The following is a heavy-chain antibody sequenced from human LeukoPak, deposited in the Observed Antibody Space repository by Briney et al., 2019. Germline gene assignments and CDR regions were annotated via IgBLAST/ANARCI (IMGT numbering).Heavy chain of an antibody. CDR1: GFTFSSYA. CDR3: ARGLIVVVPAAIRERYYYYGMDV. V-gene: IGHV3-30-3*01. D-gene: IGHD2-2*01. Sequence: GGSLRLSCAASGFTFSSYAMHWVRQAPGKGLEWVAVISYDGSNKYYADSVKGRFTISRDNSKNTLYLQMNSLRAEDTAVYYCARGLIVVVPAAIRERYYYYGMDVWGQGTTVTVSS. J-gene: IGHJ6*02. CDR2: ISYDGSNK.